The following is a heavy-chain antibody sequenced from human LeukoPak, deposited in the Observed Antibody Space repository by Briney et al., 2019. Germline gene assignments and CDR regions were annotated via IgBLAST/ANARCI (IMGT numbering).Heavy chain of an antibody. D-gene: IGHD1-1*01. CDR3: VRGWQQLGS. CDR2: ISGSGGST. V-gene: IGHV3-23*01. J-gene: IGHJ5*02. CDR1: GFTFPNYA. Sequence: GGSLRLSCAASGFTFPNYAMTWVRQAPGKGLEWVSAISGSGGSTYYADSVKGRFTISRDNSKNTLYLQMNSLTAEDTAVYYCVRGWQQLGSWGRGTLVTVSS.